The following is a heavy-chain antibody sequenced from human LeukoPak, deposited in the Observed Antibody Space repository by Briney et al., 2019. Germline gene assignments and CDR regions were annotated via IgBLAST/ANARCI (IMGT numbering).Heavy chain of an antibody. Sequence: PGGSLRLSCAASGFTFSSYGMHWVRQAPGKRLEWVAIISYDGSNKYYADSVRGRFTISKDNSQNTLYLQMNSLRAEDTAVYYCASHRGDYATGYFDYWGQGTLVTVSS. CDR2: ISYDGSNK. D-gene: IGHD1-1*01. CDR1: GFTFSSYG. CDR3: ASHRGDYATGYFDY. J-gene: IGHJ4*02. V-gene: IGHV3-30*03.